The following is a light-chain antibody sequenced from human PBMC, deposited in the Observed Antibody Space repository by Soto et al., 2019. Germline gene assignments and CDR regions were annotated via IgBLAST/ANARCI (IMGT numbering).Light chain of an antibody. V-gene: IGLV2-8*01. Sequence: QSVLTQPPSASGSPGQSVTISCTGTSSDVGGYNYVSWYQQHPGKAPKLMIYEVSKRPSGVPDRFSGSKSGNTASLTVSGLQAEDEADYYCNSYVGSNNFYVFGTGTKLTVL. CDR2: EVS. CDR1: SSDVGGYNY. CDR3: NSYVGSNNFYV. J-gene: IGLJ1*01.